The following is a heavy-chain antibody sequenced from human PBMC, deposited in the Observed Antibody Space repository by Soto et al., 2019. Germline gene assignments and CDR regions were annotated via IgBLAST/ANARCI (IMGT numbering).Heavy chain of an antibody. J-gene: IGHJ6*02. CDR1: GFTFSNAW. CDR2: IKSKTDGGTT. CDR3: TTPRGPVAGPNRYYYYYGMDV. V-gene: IGHV3-15*07. Sequence: EVQLVESGGGLVKPGGSLRLSCAASGFTFSNAWMNWVRQAPGKGLEWVGRIKSKTDGGTTDYAAPVKGRFTISRDDSKNTLYLQMNSLKTEDTAVYYCTTPRGPVAGPNRYYYYYGMDVWGQGTTVTVSS. D-gene: IGHD6-19*01.